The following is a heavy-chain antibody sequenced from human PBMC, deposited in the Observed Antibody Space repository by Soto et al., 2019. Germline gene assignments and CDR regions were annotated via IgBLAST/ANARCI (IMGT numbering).Heavy chain of an antibody. CDR2: IVPIFGTA. D-gene: IGHD6-19*01. J-gene: IGHJ4*02. CDR3: ARGLQRYSSGWTNIDY. CDR1: GGTFSSYA. Sequence: QVQLVQSGAEVKKPGSSVKVSCKASGGTFSSYAISWVRQAPGQGLEWMGGIVPIFGTANYAQKFQGRVTITADESTSTAYTELSSLRSEDTAVYYCARGLQRYSSGWTNIDYWGQGTLVTVSS. V-gene: IGHV1-69*01.